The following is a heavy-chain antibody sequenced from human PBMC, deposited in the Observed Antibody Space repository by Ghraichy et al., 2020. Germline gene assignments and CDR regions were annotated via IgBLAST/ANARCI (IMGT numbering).Heavy chain of an antibody. D-gene: IGHD2-21*01. CDR2: ISGDGNDI. V-gene: IGHV3-43*02. CDR1: GFPFGEYY. CDR3: AKEERKELWSRNHYYRMDG. Sequence: GGSLRLSCAASGFPFGEYYMFWVRQAPGKGLEWVSVISGDGNDIYYADSVKGRFTISRDSGKNSVFLEMNSLRTEDTALYYCAKEERKELWSRNHYYRMDGWGQGTTVTVSS. J-gene: IGHJ6*02.